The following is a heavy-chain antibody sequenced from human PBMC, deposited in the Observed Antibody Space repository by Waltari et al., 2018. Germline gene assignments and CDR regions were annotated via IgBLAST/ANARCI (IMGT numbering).Heavy chain of an antibody. CDR1: GLPVSSNY. CDR3: ARDRTRVGGMDV. V-gene: IGHV3-53*01. J-gene: IGHJ6*02. D-gene: IGHD4-17*01. CDR2: IYTGGTT. Sequence: EVQLVESGGGLIKPGGSLRLSCAASGLPVSSNYMTWVRRAPGKGLEWVSIIYTGGTTYYADSVKGRFAISTDNSKNTLYLQMNSLRVEDTAVYYCARDRTRVGGMDVWGQGTTVTVSS.